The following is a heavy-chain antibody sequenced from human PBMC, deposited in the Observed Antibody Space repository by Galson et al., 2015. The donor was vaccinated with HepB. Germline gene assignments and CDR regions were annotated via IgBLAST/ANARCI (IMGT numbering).Heavy chain of an antibody. CDR2: ISYDGSNK. CDR1: GFTFSSYG. D-gene: IGHD3-16*01. CDR3: AKDVGGGPADYYYYYMDV. V-gene: IGHV3-30*18. Sequence: SLRLSCAASGFTFSSYGMHWVRQAPGEGLEWVAVISYDGSNKYYADSVKGRFTISRDNSKNTLYLQMNSLRAEDTAVYYCAKDVGGGPADYYYYYMDVWGKGTTVTVSS. J-gene: IGHJ6*03.